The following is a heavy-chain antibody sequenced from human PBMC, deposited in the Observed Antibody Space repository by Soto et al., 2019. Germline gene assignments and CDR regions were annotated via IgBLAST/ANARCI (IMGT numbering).Heavy chain of an antibody. V-gene: IGHV3-30-3*01. CDR2: ISYDGSNK. CDR3: ATHNDRVVIDFDY. J-gene: IGHJ4*02. D-gene: IGHD3-3*01. Sequence: GGSLRLSCAASGFTFSSYAMHWVRQAPGKGLEWVAVISYDGSNKYYADSVKGRFTISRDNSKNTLYLQMNSLRAEDTAVYYCATHNDRVVIDFDYWGQGTLVTVSS. CDR1: GFTFSSYA.